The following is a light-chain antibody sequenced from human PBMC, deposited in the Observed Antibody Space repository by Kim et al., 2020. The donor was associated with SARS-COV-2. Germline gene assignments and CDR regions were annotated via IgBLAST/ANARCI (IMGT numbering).Light chain of an antibody. CDR1: QSVSNNH. V-gene: IGKV3-20*01. CDR3: QQYGYSPGT. Sequence: EIVLTQSPGTLSLSPGERATLSCRASQSVSNNHLAWYQQKPGQPPRLLIYAISSRATGIPDRFSGSGSRTDFTLTIGRLEPEDFVVYYCQQYGYSPGTFGQGTKVDIK. J-gene: IGKJ1*01. CDR2: AIS.